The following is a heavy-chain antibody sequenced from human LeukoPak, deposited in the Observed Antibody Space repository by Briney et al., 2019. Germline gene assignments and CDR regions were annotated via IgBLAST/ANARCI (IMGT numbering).Heavy chain of an antibody. D-gene: IGHD3-22*01. V-gene: IGHV3-11*01. CDR2: ISSRGTTI. CDR3: ATANRYDSSGYYDY. J-gene: IGHJ4*02. Sequence: GGSLRLSCAASGFSFSDYYVSWIRQAPGKGLECVSYISSRGTTIYYADSVKGRFTISRDNAKNSLYLQMSSLRAEDTAVYYCATANRYDSSGYYDYWGQGTLVTVSS. CDR1: GFSFSDYY.